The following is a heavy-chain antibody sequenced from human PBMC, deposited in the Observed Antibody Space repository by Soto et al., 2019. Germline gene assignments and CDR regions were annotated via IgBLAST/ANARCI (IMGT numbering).Heavy chain of an antibody. D-gene: IGHD3-22*01. CDR3: ARSMFYSDGSNYSPFDY. J-gene: IGHJ4*02. V-gene: IGHV4-61*01. CDR2: FYYTGSI. CDR1: GGSVSSGNYY. Sequence: SDTLSLTCTVSGGSVSSGNYYWSCIRQPPGKGLEWIGYFYYTGSINYNPSLKRRVTISIDASKNQFSLRLSSVTAADTAVYYCARSMFYSDGSNYSPFDYWGQGTLVTVS.